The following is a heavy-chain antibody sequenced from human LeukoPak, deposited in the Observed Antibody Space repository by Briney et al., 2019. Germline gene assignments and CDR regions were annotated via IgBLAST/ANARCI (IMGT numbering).Heavy chain of an antibody. CDR2: ISCGAKNK. V-gene: IGHV3-30*04. CDR1: GFTFTAFD. CDR3: TGGTTDIVADVSDAFEI. Sequence: GGSLRLSCAASGFTFTAFDMHWVRQAPGEGLEWVAAISCGAKNKYYAVSVRGRFTISRENSRNTLFLKLHSLKFEDTAAYFCTGGTTDIVADVSDAFEIWGEKSVVTVPS. D-gene: IGHD5-12*01. J-gene: IGHJ3*02.